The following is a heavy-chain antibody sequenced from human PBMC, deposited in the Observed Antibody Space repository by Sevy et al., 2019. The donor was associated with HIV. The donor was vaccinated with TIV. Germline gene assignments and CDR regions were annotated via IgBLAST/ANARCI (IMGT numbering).Heavy chain of an antibody. CDR2: IWHDGTKK. V-gene: IGHV3-33*01. Sequence: GGSLRLSCAASGFIFSNFGSNWVRQAPGKGLEWVAIIWHDGTKKHYLESVKGRFTISRDNSKNTVYLQMNSLRVEDSGTYYCVRVTPDEDGTTLDSWGLGTLVTVSS. CDR1: GFIFSNFG. CDR3: VRVTPDEDGTTLDS. D-gene: IGHD4-4*01. J-gene: IGHJ4*02.